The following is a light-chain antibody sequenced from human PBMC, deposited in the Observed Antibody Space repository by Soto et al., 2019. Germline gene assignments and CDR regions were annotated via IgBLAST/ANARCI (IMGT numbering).Light chain of an antibody. CDR3: QQYYYTPT. CDR2: WAS. CDR1: HSVLYKSNNKDY. Sequence: DILITQSPDFLAVSLGDRATINGKSSHSVLYKSNNKDYLAWYQQKPGQPPKWLIYWASTRESGVPDRLSGSGSGTDFTLTISSMQDEDVALYYCQQYYYTPTFGHGTRLEIK. V-gene: IGKV4-1*01. J-gene: IGKJ5*01.